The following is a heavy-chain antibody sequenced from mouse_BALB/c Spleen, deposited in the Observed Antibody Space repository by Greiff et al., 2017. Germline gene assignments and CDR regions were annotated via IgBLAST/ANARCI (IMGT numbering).Heavy chain of an antibody. V-gene: IGHV1S81*02. Sequence: VQLQQPGAELVKPGASVKLSCKASGYTFTSYYMYWVKQRPGQGLEWIGGINPSNGGTNFNEKFKSKATLTVDKSSSTAYMQLSSLTSEDSAVYYGTRFPIYYDYPAWFAYWGQGTLVTVSA. CDR3: TRFPIYYDYPAWFAY. D-gene: IGHD2-4*01. CDR1: GYTFTSYY. CDR2: INPSNGGT. J-gene: IGHJ3*01.